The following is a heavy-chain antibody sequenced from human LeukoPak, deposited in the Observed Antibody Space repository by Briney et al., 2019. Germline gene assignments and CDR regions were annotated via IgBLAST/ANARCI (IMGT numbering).Heavy chain of an antibody. CDR2: IDPSDSYT. CDR1: GYSFTSYW. Sequence: GESLRISCKGSGYSFTSYWISWVRQMPGKGLEWMVRIDPSDSYTNYSPSFQGHVTISADKSISTAYLQWSSLKASDTAMYYCARRYYDSSGYYSDYFDYWGQGTLVTVSS. V-gene: IGHV5-10-1*01. J-gene: IGHJ4*02. D-gene: IGHD3-22*01. CDR3: ARRYYDSSGYYSDYFDY.